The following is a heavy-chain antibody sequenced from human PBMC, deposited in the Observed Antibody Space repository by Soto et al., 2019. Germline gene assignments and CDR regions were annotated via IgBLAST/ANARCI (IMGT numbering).Heavy chain of an antibody. J-gene: IGHJ4*02. CDR3: AKSRDGYNLNAIED. V-gene: IGHV4-59*01. Sequence: QVQRQVSGPGLVKPSATLSLTCTVSDGSISSYYWSWIRQPPGKGLDLLGYSFYTGSTNNNPSLKPPVTISLDLPTNPFSLRLSSVSAADTANYYCAKSRDGYNLNAIEDWGQGFLVTVSS. D-gene: IGHD5-12*01. CDR1: DGSISSYY. CDR2: SFYTGST.